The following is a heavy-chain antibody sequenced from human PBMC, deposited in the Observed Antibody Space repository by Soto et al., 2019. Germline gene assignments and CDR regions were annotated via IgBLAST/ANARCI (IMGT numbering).Heavy chain of an antibody. J-gene: IGHJ4*02. CDR1: GGTISSYY. Sequence: PSETMSVTCTVAGGTISSYYWSWIRQTPGKGLEWIGYIYYSGSTNYNPSLKSRVTISVDTSKNQFSLKLSSVTAADTAVYYCARGGGPTVTTNFDYWGQGAQVTVSS. CDR3: ARGGGPTVTTNFDY. D-gene: IGHD4-17*01. V-gene: IGHV4-59*01. CDR2: IYYSGST.